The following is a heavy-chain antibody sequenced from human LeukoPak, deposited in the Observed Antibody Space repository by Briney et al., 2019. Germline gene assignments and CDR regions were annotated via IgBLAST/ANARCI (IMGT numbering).Heavy chain of an antibody. J-gene: IGHJ4*02. Sequence: GGSLRLSCAASGFTFSSYSMNWVRQAPGKGLEWVSYISSSSSTIYYAGSVKGRFTISRDNAKNSLYLQMNSLRAEDTAVYYCARGGDDYVWGSYPLNDYWGQGTLVTVSS. V-gene: IGHV3-48*01. D-gene: IGHD3-16*02. CDR2: ISSSSSTI. CDR3: ARGGDDYVWGSYPLNDY. CDR1: GFTFSSYS.